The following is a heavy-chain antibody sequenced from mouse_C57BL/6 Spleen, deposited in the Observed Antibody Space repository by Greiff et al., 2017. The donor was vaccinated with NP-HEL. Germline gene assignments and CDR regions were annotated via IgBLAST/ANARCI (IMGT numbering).Heavy chain of an antibody. V-gene: IGHV2-9-1*01. J-gene: IGHJ1*03. CDR2: IWTGGGT. CDR3: ARTPLYDYGDYWYFDV. CDR1: GFSLTSYA. D-gene: IGHD2-4*01. Sequence: VQRVESGPGLVAPSQSLSITCTVSGFSLTSYAISWVRQPPGKGLEWLGVIWTGGGTNYNSALKSRLSISKDNSKSQVFLKMNSLQTDDTARYYCARTPLYDYGDYWYFDVWGTGTTVTVSS.